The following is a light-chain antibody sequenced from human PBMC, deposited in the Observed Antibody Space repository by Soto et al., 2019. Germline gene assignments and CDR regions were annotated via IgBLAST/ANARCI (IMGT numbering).Light chain of an antibody. CDR2: EGN. CDR3: CSYAGRSTVV. Sequence: QSALTQPASVSGSPGQSITISCTGTSSDVGSYNLVSWYQQHPGEAPKVMIYEGNKRPSGVSNRFSGSKSGNTASLTISGLQAEDEADYYCCSYAGRSTVVFGGGTKVTVL. V-gene: IGLV2-23*01. CDR1: SSDVGSYNL. J-gene: IGLJ2*01.